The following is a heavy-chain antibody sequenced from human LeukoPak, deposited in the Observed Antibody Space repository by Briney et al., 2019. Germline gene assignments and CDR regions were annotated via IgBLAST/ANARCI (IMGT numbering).Heavy chain of an antibody. V-gene: IGHV3-23*01. Sequence: GGSLRLSCAASGFTFSSYGMSWVRQAPGKGLEWVSAITGSGGATYYADSVKGRFTISRDNSKNTLYLQMNNLRADDTAVYYCAKDDPHSGTYYNPFDYWGQGTLVTVSS. CDR2: ITGSGGAT. CDR1: GFTFSSYG. J-gene: IGHJ4*02. CDR3: AKDDPHSGTYYNPFDY. D-gene: IGHD3-10*01.